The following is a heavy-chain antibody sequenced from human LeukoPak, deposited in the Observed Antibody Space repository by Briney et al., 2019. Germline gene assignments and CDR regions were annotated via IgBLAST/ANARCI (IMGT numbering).Heavy chain of an antibody. J-gene: IGHJ4*02. CDR2: ISSSSSYI. CDR1: GFTFSSYS. Sequence: PGGSLRLSCAASGFTFSSYSMNWVRQAPGEGLEWVSSISSSSSYIYYADSVKGRFTISRDNAKNSLYLQMNSLRAEDTAVYYCARVGTGLVPHWGQGTLVTVSS. CDR3: ARVGTGLVPH. D-gene: IGHD6-19*01. V-gene: IGHV3-21*01.